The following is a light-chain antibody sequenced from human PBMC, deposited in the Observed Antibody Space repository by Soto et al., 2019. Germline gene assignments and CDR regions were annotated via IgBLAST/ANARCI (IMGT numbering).Light chain of an antibody. CDR1: QTISNTF. Sequence: EIVLTQSPGTLSLSPGERATLSCRASQTISNTFLAWYQQRPGQAPRLLIYGASGRAAGIPDRFSASGSGTDFTLSISRLEPEDFAVYYCQQYGVSPTFGRGTKVDIK. CDR2: GAS. V-gene: IGKV3-20*01. J-gene: IGKJ4*01. CDR3: QQYGVSPT.